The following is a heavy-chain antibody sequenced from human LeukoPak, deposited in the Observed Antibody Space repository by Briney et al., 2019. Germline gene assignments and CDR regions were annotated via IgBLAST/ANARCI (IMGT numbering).Heavy chain of an antibody. Sequence: GGSLRLSCAASGFTFSTYGMHWVRQAPGRGLEWVAVISYDGTNKYYTDSVKGRFTISRDNSKNTLYLQMNSLRPEDTAVFYCAKDSLAGYLRGYFDDWGQGTQVTVSS. D-gene: IGHD3-9*01. V-gene: IGHV3-30*18. CDR1: GFTFSTYG. J-gene: IGHJ4*02. CDR2: ISYDGTNK. CDR3: AKDSLAGYLRGYFDD.